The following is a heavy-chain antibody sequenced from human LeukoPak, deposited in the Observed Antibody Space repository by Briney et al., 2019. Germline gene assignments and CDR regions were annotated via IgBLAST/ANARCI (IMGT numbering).Heavy chain of an antibody. V-gene: IGHV4-30-2*01. J-gene: IGHJ3*02. CDR2: IYHSGST. Sequence: SETLTLTCAVSGGSISSGGYSWSWIRPPPGTCLEWIGYIYHSGSTYYTPSLKSRVTISVHRSKNQFSLKLSSVTAADTAVYYCASSLGMTADAFDIWGQGTMVTVSS. CDR3: ASSLGMTADAFDI. CDR1: GGSISSGGYS. D-gene: IGHD3-10*01.